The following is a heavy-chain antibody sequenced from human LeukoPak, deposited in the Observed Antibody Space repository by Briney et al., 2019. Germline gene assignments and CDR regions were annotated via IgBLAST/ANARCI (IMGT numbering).Heavy chain of an antibody. Sequence: ASVKVSCKASGYTFTSYDINWVRQATGQGLEWMGYMNPNSGNTGYAQKFQDRVTITSDTSISTAYMELSSLRSDDTAVYCCAREGLDYWGQGTLVTVSS. J-gene: IGHJ4*02. V-gene: IGHV1-8*01. CDR1: GYTFTSYD. CDR3: AREGLDY. CDR2: MNPNSGNT.